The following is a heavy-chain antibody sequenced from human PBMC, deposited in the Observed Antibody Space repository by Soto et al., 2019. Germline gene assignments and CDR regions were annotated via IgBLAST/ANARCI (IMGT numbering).Heavy chain of an antibody. V-gene: IGHV3-48*01. CDR1: GITISSNG. CDR3: ARGMGIATTGLYDY. CDR2: ISSSSDTI. J-gene: IGHJ4*02. D-gene: IGHD1-1*01. Sequence: EVQLVESGGGSVQPGGSLRLSCAASGITISSNGMNWVRQAPGKGLEWVSYISSSSDTIYYADFVKGRFTISRDNAKNSLYLQMNSLRVEDTATYYCARGMGIATTGLYDYWGQGTLVTVSS.